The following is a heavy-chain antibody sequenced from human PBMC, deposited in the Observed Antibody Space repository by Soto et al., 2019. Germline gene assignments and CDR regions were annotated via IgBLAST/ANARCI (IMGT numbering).Heavy chain of an antibody. Sequence: PGGSLRLSCAASGFTVSSNYMSWVRQAPGKGLEWVSVIYSGGSTYYADSVKGRFTISRDNSKNTLYLRMNSLRAEDTAVYYCARVRFLEWLLIGMAVWGQGTTVTVSS. CDR1: GFTVSSNY. CDR3: ARVRFLEWLLIGMAV. J-gene: IGHJ6*02. V-gene: IGHV3-53*01. CDR2: IYSGGST. D-gene: IGHD3-3*01.